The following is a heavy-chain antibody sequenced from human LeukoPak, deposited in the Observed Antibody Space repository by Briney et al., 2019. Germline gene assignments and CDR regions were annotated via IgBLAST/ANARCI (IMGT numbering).Heavy chain of an antibody. CDR1: GGSISSSSYY. Sequence: PSETLSLTCTVSGGSISSSSYYWGWIRRPPGKGLEWIGSISYSGSTYYNPSLKSRVTISVDTSKNQFSLKLSSVTAADTAVYYCARGLDYDSWGQGTLVTVSS. V-gene: IGHV4-39*07. CDR2: ISYSGST. D-gene: IGHD3-22*01. CDR3: ARGLDYDS. J-gene: IGHJ4*02.